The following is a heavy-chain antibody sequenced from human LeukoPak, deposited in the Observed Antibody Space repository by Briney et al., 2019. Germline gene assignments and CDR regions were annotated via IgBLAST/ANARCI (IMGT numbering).Heavy chain of an antibody. J-gene: IGHJ3*01. CDR3: AKSTYYYDTFVNAFDL. V-gene: IGHV4-59*12. Sequence: SETLSLTCTVSGGSINSYYWSWIRQPPGKGLEWIGYIYYSGSTNYNPSLKSRVTISVDTSKNQFSLKLSSVTAADTAVYYCAKSTYYYDTFVNAFDLWGQGTVVTVSS. CDR2: IYYSGST. CDR1: GGSINSYY. D-gene: IGHD3-22*01.